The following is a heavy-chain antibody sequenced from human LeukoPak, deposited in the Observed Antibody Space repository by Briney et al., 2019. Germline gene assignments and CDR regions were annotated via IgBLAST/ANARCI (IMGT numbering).Heavy chain of an antibody. Sequence: GGSLRLSCAASGFTFSSYSRNWVRQAPGKGLEWVSSISSSSGSIYYADSVKGRFTISRDNAKNSLYLQMNSLRVDDTAVYYCARDWNYFSCWGQGTLVTVSS. CDR2: ISSSSGSI. J-gene: IGHJ4*02. CDR1: GFTFSSYS. V-gene: IGHV3-21*01. D-gene: IGHD1-1*01. CDR3: ARDWNYFSC.